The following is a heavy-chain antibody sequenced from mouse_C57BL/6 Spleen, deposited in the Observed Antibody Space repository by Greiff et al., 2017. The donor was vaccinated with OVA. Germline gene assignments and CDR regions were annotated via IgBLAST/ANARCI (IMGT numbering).Heavy chain of an antibody. CDR3: TRARDDFDY. J-gene: IGHJ2*01. D-gene: IGHD3-3*01. V-gene: IGHV1-15*01. CDR2: IDPETGGT. Sequence: VQLVESGAELVRPGASVTLSCKASGYTFTDYEMHWVKQTPVHGLEWIGAIDPETGGTAYNQKFKGKAILTADKSSSTAYMELRSLTSEDSAVYYCTRARDDFDYWGQGTTLTVSS. CDR1: GYTFTDYE.